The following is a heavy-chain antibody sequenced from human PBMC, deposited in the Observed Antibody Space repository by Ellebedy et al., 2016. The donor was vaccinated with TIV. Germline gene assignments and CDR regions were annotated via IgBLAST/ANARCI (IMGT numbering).Heavy chain of an antibody. CDR3: VKAWHSSSWYSNWFDP. Sequence: GGSLRLSCSVSGFTFSSYAVHWVRQAPGKGLQYVSAISSNGVTTDYADSVEGRFTISRDNSKNTLYLQMRSLRPEDTAVYYCVKAWHSSSWYSNWFDPWGQGTLVIVSS. V-gene: IGHV3-64D*09. D-gene: IGHD6-13*01. CDR1: GFTFSSYA. CDR2: ISSNGVTT. J-gene: IGHJ5*02.